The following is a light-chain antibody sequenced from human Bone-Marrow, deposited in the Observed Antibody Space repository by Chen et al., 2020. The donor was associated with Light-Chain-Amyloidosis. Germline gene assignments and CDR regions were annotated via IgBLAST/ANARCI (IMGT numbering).Light chain of an antibody. CDR2: GSS. CDR3: QQYGTSPLT. CDR1: QTISSHY. J-gene: IGKJ4*01. Sequence: EIVLPPSPGTLSLSPGEGANLSCRASQTISSHYLTWYQQKFGQAPRLLIYGSSSRATGIPDRFTGSGSGTDFTLTINRLEPEDCAMYYCQQYGTSPLTFGGGTKVEIK. V-gene: IGKV3-20*01.